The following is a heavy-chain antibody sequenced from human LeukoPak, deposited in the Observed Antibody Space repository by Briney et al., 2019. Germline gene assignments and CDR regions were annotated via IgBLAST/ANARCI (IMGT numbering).Heavy chain of an antibody. CDR1: GGTFSSYA. D-gene: IGHD3-9*01. CDR3: ASPRELRYFDWFKDHDAFDI. V-gene: IGHV1-69*06. CDR2: IIPIFGTA. Sequence: EASVKVSCKASGGTFSSYAISWVRQAPGQGLEWMGGIIPIFGTANYAQKFQGRVTTTADKSTSTAYMELSSLRSEDTAVYYCASPRELRYFDWFKDHDAFDIWGQGTMVTVSS. J-gene: IGHJ3*02.